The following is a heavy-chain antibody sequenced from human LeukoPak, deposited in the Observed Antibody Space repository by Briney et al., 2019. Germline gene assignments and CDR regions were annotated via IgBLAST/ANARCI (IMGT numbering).Heavy chain of an antibody. CDR1: GFTFSSYW. J-gene: IGHJ4*02. V-gene: IGHV3-7*04. CDR2: IKPDGSGK. CDR3: ARQNFEY. Sequence: PGGSLRLSCAASGFTFSSYWMNWVRQAPGRGLEWVANIKPDGSGKYYVDSVKGRFTISRDNAKNSLYLQMNSLRAEDTAVCYCARQNFEYWAQGTLVTVPS.